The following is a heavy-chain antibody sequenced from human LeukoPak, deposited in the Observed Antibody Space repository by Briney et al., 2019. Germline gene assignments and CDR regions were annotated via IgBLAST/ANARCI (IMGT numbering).Heavy chain of an antibody. J-gene: IGHJ4*02. CDR1: GFTFSSYG. D-gene: IGHD1-26*01. Sequence: TGGSLRLSCAASGFTFSSYGMHWVRQAPGKGLEWVAVIWYDGSNKYYADSVKGRFTISRDNSKNTLYLQMNSLRAEDTAVYYCAKGQRAVGAIDYWGQGTLVTVSS. CDR2: IWYDGSNK. CDR3: AKGQRAVGAIDY. V-gene: IGHV3-30*02.